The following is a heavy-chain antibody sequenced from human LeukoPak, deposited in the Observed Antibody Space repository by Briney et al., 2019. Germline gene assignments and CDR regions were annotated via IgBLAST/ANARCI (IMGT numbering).Heavy chain of an antibody. J-gene: IGHJ5*02. CDR2: IYYSGST. D-gene: IGHD1-1*01. Sequence: SETLSLTCAVYGGSFSGYYWSWIRQPPGKGLEWIGYIYYSGSTNYNPSLKSRVTISIDTSKNQFSLKLSSVTAADTAVYYCARETLEGKFDPWGQGILVTVSS. CDR3: ARETLEGKFDP. V-gene: IGHV4-34*11. CDR1: GGSFSGYY.